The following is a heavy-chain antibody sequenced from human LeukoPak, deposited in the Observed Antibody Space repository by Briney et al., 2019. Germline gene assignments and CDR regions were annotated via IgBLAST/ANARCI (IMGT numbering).Heavy chain of an antibody. CDR3: AREFYGSGSFDY. Sequence: GGSLRLSCAASGFTFSSYGMHWVRQAPGKGLEWVALIWYDGSNRDYADPVKGRFTVSRDNSKNTVYLQMNSLSPEDTAVYYCAREFYGSGSFDYWGQGTLVTVSS. J-gene: IGHJ4*02. CDR2: IWYDGSNR. D-gene: IGHD3-10*01. V-gene: IGHV3-33*08. CDR1: GFTFSSYG.